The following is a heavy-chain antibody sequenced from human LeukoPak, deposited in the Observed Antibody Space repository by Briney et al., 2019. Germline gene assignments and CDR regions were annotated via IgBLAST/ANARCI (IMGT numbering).Heavy chain of an antibody. CDR3: TRGTDIKVAGNY. V-gene: IGHV4-59*08. CDR2: IYYSGRT. J-gene: IGHJ4*02. CDR1: GGSISTYY. Sequence: SETLSLTCIISGGSISTYYWNWMRQTPGKGLEWIGYIYYSGRTNYNRSFRSRVTISLDTSKNQFSLKLSSVTAADTAVYYCTRGTDIKVAGNYWGQGTLVTVSS. D-gene: IGHD6-19*01.